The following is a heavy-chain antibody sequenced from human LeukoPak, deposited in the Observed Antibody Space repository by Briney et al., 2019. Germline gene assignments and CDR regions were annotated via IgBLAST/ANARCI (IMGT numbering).Heavy chain of an antibody. CDR3: ACRDLTSTWSYP. D-gene: IGHD2-2*01. V-gene: IGHV5-51*01. Sequence: PGGSLQIYCQGIGSFFTRYWIGWVRRLPGKGLGWMGVIFPGDSRPRYNPSFQGQVTISVDKSISTSYLQWVSLKASDTAMYYCACRDLTSTWSYPWGQGTLVTVSS. CDR2: IFPGDSRP. CDR1: GSFFTRYW. J-gene: IGHJ5*02.